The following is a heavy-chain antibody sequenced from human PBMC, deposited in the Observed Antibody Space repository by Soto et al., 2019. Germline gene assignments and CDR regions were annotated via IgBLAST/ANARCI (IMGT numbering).Heavy chain of an antibody. Sequence: QVQLVQSGAEVKKPGSSVKVSCKASGGTFSSYAISWVRQAPGQGLEWMGGIIPIFGTANYAQKFQGRVTSTADASTSTGYMELSSVRSEDTAVYYCARADAGGIQRWFDYSGHGTLVTVSS. D-gene: IGHD5-18*01. CDR2: IIPIFGTA. V-gene: IGHV1-69*12. J-gene: IGHJ4*01. CDR1: GGTFSSYA. CDR3: ARADAGGIQRWFDY.